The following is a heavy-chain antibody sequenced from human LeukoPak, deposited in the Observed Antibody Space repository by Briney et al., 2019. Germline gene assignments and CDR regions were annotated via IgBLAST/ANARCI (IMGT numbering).Heavy chain of an antibody. Sequence: PGGSLRLSCAASGFTFSSYSMNWVRQAPGKGLEWVSYISSSSSTIYYADSVKGRFTISRDNAKNSLYLQMNSLRDEDTAVYYCARTLTYYDSSGYRAFDPWGQGTLVTVSS. D-gene: IGHD3-22*01. CDR2: ISSSSSTI. J-gene: IGHJ5*02. V-gene: IGHV3-48*02. CDR1: GFTFSSYS. CDR3: ARTLTYYDSSGYRAFDP.